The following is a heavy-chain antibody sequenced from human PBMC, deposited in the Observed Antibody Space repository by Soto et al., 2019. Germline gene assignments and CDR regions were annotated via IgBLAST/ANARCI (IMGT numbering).Heavy chain of an antibody. CDR1: GGSSSSGGYY. CDR3: ARVRPPDSRGYFVPPSYFDY. J-gene: IGHJ4*03. CDR2: IYYSGST. D-gene: IGHD3-22*01. V-gene: IGHV4-30-4*01. Sequence: ASLTLPLTCTLAGGSSSSGGYYWSWISKPPGKGLEWIGYIYYSGSTYYNPFLKSRVTISVDTSKTQFSLKLSSVTAADTAVYYSARVRPPDSRGYFVPPSYFDYWGHGTLVTVSS.